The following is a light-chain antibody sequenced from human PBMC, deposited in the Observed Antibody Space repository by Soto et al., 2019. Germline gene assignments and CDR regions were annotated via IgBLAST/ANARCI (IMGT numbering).Light chain of an antibody. CDR1: QSVSSN. J-gene: IGKJ1*01. CDR3: QHYNNWPPWT. CDR2: GAS. Sequence: EIVMTQSPATLSVSPGERATLSCRASQSVSSNLAWYQQKPGQAPRLLIYGASTRATGIPARCSGSGSGTEFTLTISSLQSEDVAVYYCQHYNNWPPWTFGQGTKVEIK. V-gene: IGKV3-15*01.